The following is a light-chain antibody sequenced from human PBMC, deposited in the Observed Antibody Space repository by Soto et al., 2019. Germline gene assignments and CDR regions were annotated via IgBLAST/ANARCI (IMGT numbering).Light chain of an antibody. CDR2: DTS. J-gene: IGKJ1*01. V-gene: IGKV1-39*01. CDR3: QQSYNTPQT. Sequence: DHQKTQSPSSLSAYVAGRVTITCRARQSITIYLNWYRQTSEKAPVVVISDTSTLVSGVPPRFTGSGSGTDFTLTITSLQPEDSATYYCQQSYNTPQTFGQGTKVDIK. CDR1: QSITIY.